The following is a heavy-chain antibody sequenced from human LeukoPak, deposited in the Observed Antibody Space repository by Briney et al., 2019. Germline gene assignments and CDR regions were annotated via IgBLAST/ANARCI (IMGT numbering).Heavy chain of an antibody. V-gene: IGHV3-7*01. Sequence: GGSLRLSCAASGFTFSSYWMSWVRQAPGKGPEWVANIKEDGSEKHYVDSVKGRFTISRDNAKNSLYLQMSSLRAEDTAVYYCARDSSPDSSGYYYWGQGTLVIVSS. CDR2: IKEDGSEK. CDR1: GFTFSSYW. CDR3: ARDSSPDSSGYYY. D-gene: IGHD3-22*01. J-gene: IGHJ4*02.